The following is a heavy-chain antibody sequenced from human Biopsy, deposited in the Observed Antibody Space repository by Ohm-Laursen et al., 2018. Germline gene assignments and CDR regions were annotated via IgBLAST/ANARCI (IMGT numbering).Heavy chain of an antibody. D-gene: IGHD5-12*01. Sequence: TLSLTCTVSGGSVSSGSYYWSWIRQPPGQGLAWIGYIYYRGSTNYNPSLKSRVTISVDTTRNLFSLKLSSVTAADSAVYYCAGRPWPNAFDIWGQGTMVTVSS. J-gene: IGHJ3*02. V-gene: IGHV4-61*01. CDR1: GGSVSSGSYY. CDR3: AGRPWPNAFDI. CDR2: IYYRGST.